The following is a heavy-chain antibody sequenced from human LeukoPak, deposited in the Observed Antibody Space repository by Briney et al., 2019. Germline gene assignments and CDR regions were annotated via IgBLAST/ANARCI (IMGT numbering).Heavy chain of an antibody. Sequence: GGSLRLSCAASGFTVSSNYVSWVRQAPGKGLVWVSRINSDGSSTSYADSVKGRFTISRDSAKNTLYLQMNSLRAEDTAVYYCARQVAAAAAFDYWGQGTLVTVSS. CDR3: ARQVAAAAAFDY. CDR1: GFTVSSNY. V-gene: IGHV3-74*01. D-gene: IGHD6-13*01. J-gene: IGHJ4*02. CDR2: INSDGSST.